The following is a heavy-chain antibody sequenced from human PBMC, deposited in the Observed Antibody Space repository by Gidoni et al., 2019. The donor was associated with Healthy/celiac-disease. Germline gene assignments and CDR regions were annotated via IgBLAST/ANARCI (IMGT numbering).Heavy chain of an antibody. D-gene: IGHD6-19*01. Sequence: QVQLVESGGGVVQPGRSLRLSCAASGFTFSSYAMHWVRQAPGKGLEWVAVISYDGSNKYYADSVKGRFTISRDNSKNTLYLQMNSLRAEDTAVYYCARDSSSGWYEGEHWGQGTLVTVSS. J-gene: IGHJ1*01. CDR1: GFTFSSYA. CDR2: ISYDGSNK. CDR3: ARDSSSGWYEGEH. V-gene: IGHV3-30*04.